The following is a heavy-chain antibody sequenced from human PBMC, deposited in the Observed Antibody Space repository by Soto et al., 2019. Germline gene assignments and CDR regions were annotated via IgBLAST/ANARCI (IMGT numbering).Heavy chain of an antibody. CDR2: IYTTGAT. D-gene: IGHD3-16*02. J-gene: IGHJ4*02. CDR3: AMALISPSPYLDH. V-gene: IGHV4-4*07. Sequence: QVQLQESGPGLVKPSETLSLTCSVSGDSIRRKYWSWLRQPAGGGLEGIGRIYTTGATNYKSSLNSRVSMSVDTTKTQFSLRMTSVTDAETAVYFCAMALISPSPYLDHWGQGLLVTVSS. CDR1: GDSIRRKY.